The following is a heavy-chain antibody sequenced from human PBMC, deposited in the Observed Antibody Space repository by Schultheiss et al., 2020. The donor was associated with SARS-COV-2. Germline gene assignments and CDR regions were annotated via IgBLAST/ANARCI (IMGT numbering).Heavy chain of an antibody. Sequence: GGSLRLSCVVSGLIFRDAWISWVRQAPGKGLEWVGRIRSKANSYATAYAASVKGRFTISRDDSKNTAYLQMNSLKTEDTAVYYCARAIFGVGKIDYWGQGTLVTVSS. CDR3: ARAIFGVGKIDY. V-gene: IGHV3-73*01. J-gene: IGHJ4*02. CDR2: IRSKANSYAT. CDR1: GLIFRDAW. D-gene: IGHD3-3*01.